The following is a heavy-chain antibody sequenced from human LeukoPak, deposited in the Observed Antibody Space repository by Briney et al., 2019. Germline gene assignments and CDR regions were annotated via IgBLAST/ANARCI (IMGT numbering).Heavy chain of an antibody. D-gene: IGHD6-19*01. CDR1: GFTFSSYS. CDR3: ARDSRIAVAGTLDY. CDR2: ISSSSSCI. V-gene: IGHV3-21*01. Sequence: GGSLRLSCAASGFTFSSYSMNWVRQAPGKGLEWISSISSSSSCIYYADSVKGRFTISRDNAKNSLYLQMNSLRAEDTAVYYCARDSRIAVAGTLDYWGQGTLVTVSS. J-gene: IGHJ4*02.